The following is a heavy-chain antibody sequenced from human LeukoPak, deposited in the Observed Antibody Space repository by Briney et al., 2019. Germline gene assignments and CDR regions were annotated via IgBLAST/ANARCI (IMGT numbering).Heavy chain of an antibody. V-gene: IGHV4-31*03. CDR1: GGSISSGGYY. J-gene: IGHJ4*02. D-gene: IGHD5-18*01. CDR3: ARVYEWIRIFDY. Sequence: PSETLSLTCTVSGGSISSGGYYWSWIRQHPGKGLEWIGYIYYTGSTYYNPSLKSRVSISVDTSKNQFSLRLSSVTAADTAVYYCARVYEWIRIFDYWGQGTLVTVSS. CDR2: IYYTGST.